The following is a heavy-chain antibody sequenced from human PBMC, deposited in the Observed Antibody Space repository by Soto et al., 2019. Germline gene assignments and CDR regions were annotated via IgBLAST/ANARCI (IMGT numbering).Heavy chain of an antibody. CDR3: ARGGIVVVVAARDAFDI. V-gene: IGHV4-31*03. CDR1: GGSISSGGYY. CDR2: IYYSGST. Sequence: SQTLSLTCTVSGGSISSGGYYWSWIRQHPGKGLEWIGYIYYSGSTYYNPSLKSRVTISVDTSKNQFSLKLSSVTAADTAVYYCARGGIVVVVAARDAFDIWGQGTMVTVSS. D-gene: IGHD2-15*01. J-gene: IGHJ3*02.